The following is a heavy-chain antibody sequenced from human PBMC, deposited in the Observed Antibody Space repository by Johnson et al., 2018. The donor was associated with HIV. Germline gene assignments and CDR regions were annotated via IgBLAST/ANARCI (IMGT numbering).Heavy chain of an antibody. V-gene: IGHV3-30*19. Sequence: QVQLVESGGGVVQPGRSLRLSCAASGFTLSNYGMHWVRQAPGKGLEWVAIISYDGINKYYADSVKGRFTISRDNAKNSLYLQMNSLRAEDTAVYYCARVIYFDWLDAFDMWGQGTMVTVSS. J-gene: IGHJ3*02. CDR3: ARVIYFDWLDAFDM. D-gene: IGHD3-9*01. CDR1: GFTLSNYG. CDR2: ISYDGINK.